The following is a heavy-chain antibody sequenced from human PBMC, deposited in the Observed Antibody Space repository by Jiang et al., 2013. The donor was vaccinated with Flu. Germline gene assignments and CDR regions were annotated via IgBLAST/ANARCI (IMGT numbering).Heavy chain of an antibody. D-gene: IGHD3-10*01. V-gene: IGHV1-69*04. J-gene: IGHJ3*02. CDR3: ARGAGYYYGSGDI. Sequence: YAISWVRQAPGQGLEWMGRIIPILGIANYAQKFQGRVTITADKSTSTAYMELSSLRSEDTAVYYCARGAGYYYGSGDIWGQGTMVTVSS. CDR2: IIPILGIA. CDR1: YA.